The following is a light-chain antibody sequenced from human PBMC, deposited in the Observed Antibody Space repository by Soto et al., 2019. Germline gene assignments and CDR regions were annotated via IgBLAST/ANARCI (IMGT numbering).Light chain of an antibody. CDR1: QSVSSN. CDR2: DAS. V-gene: IGKV3-15*01. CDR3: QQYNNWPYT. J-gene: IGKJ2*01. Sequence: EIVMTQSPATLSVSPGERATLSCRASQSVSSNLAWYRQKPGQAPRLFMFDASTRDTCITARFSGSGSETEFNLTIRSLQSEDFAFYYCQQYNNWPYTFGQGTRLEIK.